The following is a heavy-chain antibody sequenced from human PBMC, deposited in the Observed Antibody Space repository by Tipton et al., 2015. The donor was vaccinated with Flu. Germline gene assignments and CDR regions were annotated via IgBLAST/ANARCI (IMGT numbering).Heavy chain of an antibody. Sequence: TLSLTCTVSGGSISSYYWSWVRQPPGKGLEWIGYIYYSGGTNYNPSLKSRVTISVDTSKNQFSLKLSSVTAADTAVYYCATSDSGSYYYNYWGQGTLVTVSS. J-gene: IGHJ4*02. D-gene: IGHD1-26*01. CDR2: IYYSGGT. V-gene: IGHV4-59*08. CDR1: GGSISSYY. CDR3: ATSDSGSYYYNY.